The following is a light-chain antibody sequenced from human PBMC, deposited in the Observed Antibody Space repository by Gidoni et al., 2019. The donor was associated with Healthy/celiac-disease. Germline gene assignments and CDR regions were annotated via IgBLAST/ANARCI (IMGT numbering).Light chain of an antibody. CDR2: AAS. J-gene: IGKJ1*01. Sequence: AIRMTQSPSSFSASTGDRVTITCRASQGISSYLAWYQQKPGKAPKLLIYAASTLQSGVPSRFSGSGSGTDFTLTISCLQSEDFATYYCQQYDSYPQTFXXXTKVEIK. CDR3: QQYDSYPQT. CDR1: QGISSY. V-gene: IGKV1-8*01.